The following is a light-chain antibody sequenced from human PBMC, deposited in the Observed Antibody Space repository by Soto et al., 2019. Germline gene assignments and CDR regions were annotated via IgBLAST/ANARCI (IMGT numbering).Light chain of an antibody. CDR1: SSNIGNNY. CDR2: DNN. V-gene: IGLV1-51*01. J-gene: IGLJ1*01. CDR3: GTWDSSLSAYV. Sequence: QSVLTQPLSVSAAPGQKVTLSCSGSSSNIGNNYVSWYQQLPGTAPKLLIYDNNKRPSGIPDRFSGSKSGTSATLGITGLQTGDEADYYCGTWDSSLSAYVFGTGTQLTVL.